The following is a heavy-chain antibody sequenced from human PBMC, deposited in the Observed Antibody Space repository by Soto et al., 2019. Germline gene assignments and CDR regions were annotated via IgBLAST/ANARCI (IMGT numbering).Heavy chain of an antibody. J-gene: IGHJ6*04. V-gene: IGHV4-59*02. CDR2: LYYSGGT. CDR3: ARFASGHRGGYYYYYGMDV. Sequence: PSQTMSLTCSVSGDSVYSHYWSWIRQPTGKALEWIGYLYYSGGTNYNPSLQGRVTISVDKSQNQFSLKMNSVSAEDTAVYYCARFASGHRGGYYYYYGMDVWGKGTTVTVSS. D-gene: IGHD3-3*01. CDR1: GDSVYSHY.